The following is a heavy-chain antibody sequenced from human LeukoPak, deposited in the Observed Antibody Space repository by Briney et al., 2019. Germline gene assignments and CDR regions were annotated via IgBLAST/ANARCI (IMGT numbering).Heavy chain of an antibody. CDR2: IKSKTEGWTT. V-gene: IGHV3-15*01. CDR3: TKFIAVGYCSSTSCPTLYDW. D-gene: IGHD2-2*01. J-gene: IGHJ4*02. CDR1: GFIFSNAW. Sequence: KAGGSLRLSCAASGFIFSNAWMGWVRQAPGKGLEWVGRIKSKTEGWTTDYAAPVKGRFTISRDDSKNTLYLQMNSLKTEDTAMYYCTKFIAVGYCSSTSCPTLYDWWGQGTLVTVSS.